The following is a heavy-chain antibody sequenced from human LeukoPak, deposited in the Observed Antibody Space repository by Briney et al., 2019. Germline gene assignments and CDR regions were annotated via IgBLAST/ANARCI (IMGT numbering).Heavy chain of an antibody. CDR2: ISSDGNDK. CDR1: GFTFSTYG. J-gene: IGHJ6*02. CDR3: AKGTGFYYYAMDV. V-gene: IGHV3-30*18. Sequence: GGSLRLSCAASGFTFSTYGMHWVRQAPGKGLESVAVISSDGNDKYYADSVKGRFAISRDNSKNTLYVQMNSRRAEDTAVYYCAKGTGFYYYAMDVWGQGTTVTVSS.